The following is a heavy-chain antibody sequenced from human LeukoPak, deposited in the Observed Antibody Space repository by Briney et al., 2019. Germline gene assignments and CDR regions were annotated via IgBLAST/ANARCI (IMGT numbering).Heavy chain of an antibody. V-gene: IGHV1-2*02. CDR1: GYTFTAYY. D-gene: IGHD2-21*02. J-gene: IGHJ4*02. CDR3: ARCFRGSGGDCYPGYFDY. Sequence: ASVKVSCKASGYTFTAYYMHWVRQAPGQGLEWMGWINPNSGGTNYAQKFQDRVTMTRDTSISTAYTELSRLRSDDTAVYYCARCFRGSGGDCYPGYFDYWGQGTLVTVSS. CDR2: INPNSGGT.